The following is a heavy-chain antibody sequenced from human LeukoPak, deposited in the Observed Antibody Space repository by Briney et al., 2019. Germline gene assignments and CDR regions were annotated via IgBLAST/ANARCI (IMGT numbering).Heavy chain of an antibody. D-gene: IGHD6-19*01. CDR3: ARRGWDEDYYFDY. Sequence: SQTLSLTCTVSGGSISSGSSYWTWIRQPAGKGLEWIGRIYSSGSTNYNPSLKSRVTISLDTSKNQFSLKLSSVTAADTAVYYCARRGWDEDYYFDYWGQGTLVTVSS. CDR1: GGSISSGSSY. V-gene: IGHV4-61*02. CDR2: IYSSGST. J-gene: IGHJ4*02.